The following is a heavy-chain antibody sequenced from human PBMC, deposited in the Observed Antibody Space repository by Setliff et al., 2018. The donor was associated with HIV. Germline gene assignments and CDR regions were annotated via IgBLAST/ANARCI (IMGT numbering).Heavy chain of an antibody. D-gene: IGHD3-10*01. J-gene: IGHJ5*02. V-gene: IGHV4-39*01. CDR3: ATYADRESNRFDP. CDR1: DGSISSSNW. CDR2: IYYSGNT. Sequence: LSLTCTVSDGSISSSNWWGWIRQPPGKGLEWIGSIYYSGNTYCKPSLKSRITISVDTSKNQFSLKLNSVTAADTAVYYCATYADRESNRFDPWGQGILVTAPQ.